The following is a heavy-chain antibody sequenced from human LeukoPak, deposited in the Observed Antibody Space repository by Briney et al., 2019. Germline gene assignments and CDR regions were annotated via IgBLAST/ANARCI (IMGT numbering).Heavy chain of an antibody. V-gene: IGHV6-1*01. J-gene: IGHJ4*02. Sequence: SQTLSLTCVISGDSASSNSAAWNWIRQSPSRGLEWLGRTYYRSQWYSEYAVSVKSRIIINPEASKNQFSLQLNSVTPEDTAVYYCARGGTTRSPPFDYWGQGTLVTVSS. CDR1: GDSASSNSAA. CDR3: ARGGTTRSPPFDY. CDR2: TYYRSQWYS. D-gene: IGHD4-17*01.